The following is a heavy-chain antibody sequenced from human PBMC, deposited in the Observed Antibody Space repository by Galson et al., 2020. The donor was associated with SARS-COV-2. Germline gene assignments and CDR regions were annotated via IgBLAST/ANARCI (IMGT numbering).Heavy chain of an antibody. Sequence: GGSLRLSCAASGFTFSSYWMSWVRQAPGKGLEWVANIKQHGSEKYYVDSVKGRFTISRDNAKNSLYLQMNSLRAEDTAVYYCARDSIAVAGGFDYWGQGTLVTVSS. D-gene: IGHD6-19*01. CDR1: GFTFSSYW. J-gene: IGHJ4*02. CDR2: IKQHGSEK. V-gene: IGHV3-7*01. CDR3: ARDSIAVAGGFDY.